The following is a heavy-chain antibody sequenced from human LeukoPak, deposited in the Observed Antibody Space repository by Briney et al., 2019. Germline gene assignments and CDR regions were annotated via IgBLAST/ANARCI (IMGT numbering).Heavy chain of an antibody. CDR2: IYTSGST. Sequence: PSETLSLTCTVSGGSISSYYWSWIRQPAGKGLEWMGRIYTSGSTNYNPSLKSRVTMSVDTSKNQFSLKLSSVTAADTAVYYCARDPMSYCSSTSCPLGFDPWGQGTLVTVSS. D-gene: IGHD2-2*01. J-gene: IGHJ5*02. V-gene: IGHV4-4*07. CDR1: GGSISSYY. CDR3: ARDPMSYCSSTSCPLGFDP.